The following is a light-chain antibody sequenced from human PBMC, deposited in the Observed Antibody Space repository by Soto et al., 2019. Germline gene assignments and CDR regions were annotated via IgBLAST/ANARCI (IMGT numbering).Light chain of an antibody. V-gene: IGKV3-15*01. CDR2: DAS. CDR1: QSVSSD. Sequence: EIVMTQSPATLSVSLGERATLSCRASQSVSSDLAWYQQRPGQAPRLLIYDASTRASGVPARFSGSGSGTEFTLTISSLQPEDFATYYCQQSYSTPPLTFGGGTKVDIK. J-gene: IGKJ4*01. CDR3: QQSYSTPPLT.